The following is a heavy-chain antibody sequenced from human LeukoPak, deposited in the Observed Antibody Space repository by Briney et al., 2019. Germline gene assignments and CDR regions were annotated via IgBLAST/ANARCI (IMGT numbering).Heavy chain of an antibody. J-gene: IGHJ4*02. CDR1: GYSISSGYH. CDR2: IYHSGST. D-gene: IGHD3-10*01. CDR3: ASHRGLLWFGDLTGFDY. Sequence: SETLSLTCTVSGYSISSGYHWGWIRQPPGKGLEWIGSIYHSGSTYYNPSLKSRVTISVDTSKNQFSLKLSSVTAADTAVYYCASHRGLLWFGDLTGFDYWGQGTLARVSS. V-gene: IGHV4-38-2*02.